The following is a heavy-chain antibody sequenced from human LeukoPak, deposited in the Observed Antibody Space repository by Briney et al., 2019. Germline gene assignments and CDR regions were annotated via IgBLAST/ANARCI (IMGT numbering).Heavy chain of an antibody. CDR1: GFTFSDYY. D-gene: IGHD6-19*01. CDR3: ARDDTSGGWYEIGN. Sequence: GGSLKLSCAASGFTFSDYYMSWIRQAPGKGLEWVSYISSSGSTIYYADSVKGRFTISRDNAKNSLYLQMNSLRAEDTAVYYCARDDTSGGWYEIGNWGQGTLVTVFS. J-gene: IGHJ4*02. CDR2: ISSSGSTI. V-gene: IGHV3-11*01.